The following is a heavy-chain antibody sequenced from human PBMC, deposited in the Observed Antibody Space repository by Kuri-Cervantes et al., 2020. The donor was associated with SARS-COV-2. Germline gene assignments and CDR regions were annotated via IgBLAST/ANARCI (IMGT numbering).Heavy chain of an antibody. D-gene: IGHD3-22*01. J-gene: IGHJ3*02. Sequence: GESLKISCAASGFTFSSYVMSWVRQAPGKGLEWVSAISGSGGSTYYADSVKGRFTISRDNSKNTLYLQMNSLRAEDTAVYYCANGGSGYYLHDAFDIWGQGTMVTVSS. CDR3: ANGGSGYYLHDAFDI. CDR2: ISGSGGST. CDR1: GFTFSSYV. V-gene: IGHV3-23*01.